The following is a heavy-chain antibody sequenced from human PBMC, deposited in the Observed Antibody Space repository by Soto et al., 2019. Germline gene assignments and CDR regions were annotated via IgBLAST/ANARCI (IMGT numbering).Heavy chain of an antibody. CDR1: GGSISSSSYY. CDR3: ARVATYYDILTGYHATNWFDP. CDR2: IYYSGST. V-gene: IGHV4-39*01. J-gene: IGHJ5*02. D-gene: IGHD3-9*01. Sequence: SETLSLTCTVSGGSISSSSYYWGWIRQPPGKGLEWIGSIYYSGSTYNNTSLKSRVTISVDTSKNQFSLKLSSVTAADTAVYYCARVATYYDILTGYHATNWFDPWGQGTLVTVSS.